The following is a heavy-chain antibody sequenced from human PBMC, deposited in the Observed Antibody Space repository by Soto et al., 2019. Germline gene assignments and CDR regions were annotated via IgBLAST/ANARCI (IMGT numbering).Heavy chain of an antibody. J-gene: IGHJ4*02. D-gene: IGHD2-2*01. Sequence: QVQLVQSGAEVKKPGASVKVSCKASGYTFTSYGISWVRQAPGQGLEWMGWISAYNGNTNYAQKLQGRVTMTTDTSTRSAYRELGSLRSDDTAVYYCARVSGYQLLISYYTHFWGRGTLVTVSS. CDR3: ARVSGYQLLISYYTHF. V-gene: IGHV1-18*01. CDR2: ISAYNGNT. CDR1: GYTFTSYG.